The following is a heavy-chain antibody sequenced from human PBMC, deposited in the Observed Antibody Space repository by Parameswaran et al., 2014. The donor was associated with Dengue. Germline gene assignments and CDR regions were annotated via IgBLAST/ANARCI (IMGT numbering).Heavy chain of an antibody. CDR3: ARGGDCSSTSCYGMDV. J-gene: IGHJ6*02. V-gene: IGHV4-30-4*01. CDR2: IYYSGST. Sequence: VRQAPGKGLEWIGYIYYSGSTYYNPSLKSRVTISVDTSKNQFSLKLSSVTAADTAVYYCARGGDCSSTSCYGMDVWGQGTTVTV. D-gene: IGHD2-2*01.